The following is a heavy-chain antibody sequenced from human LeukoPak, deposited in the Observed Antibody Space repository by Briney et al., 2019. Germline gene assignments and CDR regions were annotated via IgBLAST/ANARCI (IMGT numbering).Heavy chain of an antibody. CDR2: IYTSGST. CDR3: ARDLSGSYAYNWFDL. D-gene: IGHD1-26*01. V-gene: IGHV4-4*07. J-gene: IGHJ5*02. CDR1: GRSISSYY. Sequence: SETLSLTCTVSGRSISSYYWSWIRQPAGKGLEWIGRIYTSGSTNYNPSLKSRVTMSVDTSKNQFSLKLSSVTAADTAVYYCARDLSGSYAYNWFDLWGQGTLVTVSS.